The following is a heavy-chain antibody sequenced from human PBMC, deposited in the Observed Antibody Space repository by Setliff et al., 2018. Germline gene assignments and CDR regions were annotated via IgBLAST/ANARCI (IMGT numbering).Heavy chain of an antibody. CDR1: GGSISSSSYY. Sequence: SETLSLTCAVSGGSISSSSYYWGWIRQPPGKGLEWIGSIYHSGSTYYNPSLKSRVTISVDTSKNQFSLKLSSVTAADTAVYYCARLWRRIQQIDYWGQGTLVTVSS. CDR3: ARLWRRIQQIDY. J-gene: IGHJ4*02. CDR2: IYHSGST. D-gene: IGHD3-10*01. V-gene: IGHV4-39*07.